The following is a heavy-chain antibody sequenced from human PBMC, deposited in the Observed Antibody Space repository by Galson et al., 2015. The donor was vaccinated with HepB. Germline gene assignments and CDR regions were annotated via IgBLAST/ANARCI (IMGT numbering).Heavy chain of an antibody. CDR2: INPNSGGT. CDR3: ARGYYYDSSGSDAFEI. J-gene: IGHJ3*02. D-gene: IGHD3-22*01. CDR1: GYTFTGYY. V-gene: IGHV1-2*02. Sequence: SVKVSCKASGYTFTGYYMHWVRQAPGQGLEWMGWINPNSGGTNYAQKFQGRVTMTRDTSISTAYMELSRLRSDDTAVYYCARGYYYDSSGSDAFEIWGQGTMVTVSS.